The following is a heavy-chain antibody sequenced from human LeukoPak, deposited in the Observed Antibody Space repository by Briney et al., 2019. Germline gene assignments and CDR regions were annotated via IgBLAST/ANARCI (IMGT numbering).Heavy chain of an antibody. CDR1: GYTFTDYY. CDR2: INPNRGGI. CDR3: ARDLGRTSRGYSYALGY. Sequence: ASVKVSCKASGYTFTDYYMHWVRQAAGHGLEWRGWINPNRGGINDALMSQGRVTMTRDTSISTVYMELSRLRSDDTAVYYCARDLGRTSRGYSYALGYWGQGTLVTVSS. D-gene: IGHD5-18*01. J-gene: IGHJ4*02. V-gene: IGHV1-2*02.